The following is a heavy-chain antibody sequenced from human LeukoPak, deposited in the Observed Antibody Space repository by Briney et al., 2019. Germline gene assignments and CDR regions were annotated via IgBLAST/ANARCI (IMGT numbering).Heavy chain of an antibody. CDR2: ISSGGST. V-gene: IGHV3-23*01. CDR3: ARIGYSSSCFDY. D-gene: IGHD6-13*01. CDR1: GFTFSSYA. Sequence: GGSLRLSCAASGFTFSSYAMSWVRQAPGKGLEWVSSISSGGSTFYADSVKGRFTISGDNSKNTLYLQMNSLRAEDTAVYYCARIGYSSSCFDYWGQGTLVTVSS. J-gene: IGHJ4*02.